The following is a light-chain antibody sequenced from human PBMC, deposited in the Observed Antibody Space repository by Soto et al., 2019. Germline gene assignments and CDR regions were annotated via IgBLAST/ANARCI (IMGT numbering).Light chain of an antibody. CDR2: GAS. V-gene: IGKV3D-15*01. Sequence: EIVLTQSPGTLSLFPGERATLSCRASQRVSSTYFAWYRQKPGQPPRLLIYGASKRATGVPDRVSGSGSGVDFTLTISSLQSEDFAVYYCQQYNNWPWTFGQGTRWIS. CDR3: QQYNNWPWT. J-gene: IGKJ1*01. CDR1: QRVSSTY.